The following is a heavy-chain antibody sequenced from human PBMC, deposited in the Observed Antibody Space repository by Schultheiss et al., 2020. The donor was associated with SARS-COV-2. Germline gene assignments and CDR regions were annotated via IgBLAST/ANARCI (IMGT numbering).Heavy chain of an antibody. CDR2: ISVYIGNT. J-gene: IGHJ4*02. CDR1: GYTFNSYV. CDR3: ARDPGGDSNYGSDY. V-gene: IGHV1-18*04. Sequence: ASVKVSCKASGYTFNSYVISWVRQAPGQGLEWMGWISVYIGNTNYAHKLQGRVTMTTDTSTSTAYMELRSLRSDDTAVYYCARDPGGDSNYGSDYWGQGTLVTVSS. D-gene: IGHD4-11*01.